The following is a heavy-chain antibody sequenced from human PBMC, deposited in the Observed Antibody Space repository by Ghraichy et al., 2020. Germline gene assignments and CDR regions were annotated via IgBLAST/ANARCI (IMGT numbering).Heavy chain of an antibody. CDR1: GGSLSNYY. D-gene: IGHD5-24*01. CDR3: ARVSVDGYNTHFDY. V-gene: IGHV4-4*07. J-gene: IGHJ4*02. Sequence: SETLSLTYSVSGGSLSNYYWSWIRQPAGKGLEWIGRIHTSGITNYNPSLNSRVTMSVDSSKNRFSLKLSSVTAADTAVYYCARVSVDGYNTHFDYWGQGTLVTVSS. CDR2: IHTSGIT.